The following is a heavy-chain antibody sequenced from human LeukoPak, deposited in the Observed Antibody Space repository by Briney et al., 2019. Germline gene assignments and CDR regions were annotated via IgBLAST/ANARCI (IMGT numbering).Heavy chain of an antibody. CDR2: INTNTGNP. V-gene: IGHV7-4-1*02. Sequence: ASVKVSCKASGGTFSSYAISWVRQVPGQGLEWMGWINTNTGNPTYAQGFTGRFVFSLDTSVSTAYLQISSLKAEDTAVYYCASIDYYDSSGYYQFDYWGQGTLVTVSS. CDR3: ASIDYYDSSGYYQFDY. D-gene: IGHD3-22*01. J-gene: IGHJ4*02. CDR1: GGTFSSYA.